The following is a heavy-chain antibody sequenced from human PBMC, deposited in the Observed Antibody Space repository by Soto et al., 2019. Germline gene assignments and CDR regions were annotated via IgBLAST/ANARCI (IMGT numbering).Heavy chain of an antibody. CDR3: ASQGYCRDLRCYRSTGFWSFDL. D-gene: IGHD2-15*01. CDR2: INHNESA. Sequence: QVQLQQWGAGLLKPSDTLSLTCAVYGGSFSYYYWTWVRQPPGKGLVWIGEINHNESASYNPSLKSRLTMSLDTSSNQFSLRLSSVTAADTAVYYCASQGYCRDLRCYRSTGFWSFDLWGRGTLVTVSS. J-gene: IGHJ2*01. CDR1: GGSFSYYY. V-gene: IGHV4-34*01.